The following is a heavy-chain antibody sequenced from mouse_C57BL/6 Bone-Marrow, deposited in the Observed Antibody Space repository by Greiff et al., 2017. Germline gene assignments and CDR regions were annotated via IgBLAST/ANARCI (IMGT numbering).Heavy chain of an antibody. CDR1: GFTFSSYA. CDR2: ISSGGDYI. Sequence: EVKLMESGEGLVKPGGSLKLSCAASGFTFSSYAMSWVRQTPEKRLEWVAYISSGGDYIYYADTVKGRFPISRDNARNTLYLQMSSLKSEDTAMYYCTRDGGSPWYFDVWGTGTTVTVSS. D-gene: IGHD1-1*02. J-gene: IGHJ1*03. V-gene: IGHV5-9-1*02. CDR3: TRDGGSPWYFDV.